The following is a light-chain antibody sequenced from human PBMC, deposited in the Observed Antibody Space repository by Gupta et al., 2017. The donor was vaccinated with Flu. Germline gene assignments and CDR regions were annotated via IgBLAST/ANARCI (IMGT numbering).Light chain of an antibody. V-gene: IGLV3-21*02. CDR3: QVWDNSDHPYV. CDR1: NIGGKS. CDR2: DDS. J-gene: IGLJ1*01. Sequence: SYVLPQPPSVSVAPGQTARITCEGNNIGGKSVHWYQQKSGPAPVLVVYDDSDRPSGIPERFSGSNSGNTATLTISRVEAGDEADYYCQVWDNSDHPYVFGTGTKVIVL.